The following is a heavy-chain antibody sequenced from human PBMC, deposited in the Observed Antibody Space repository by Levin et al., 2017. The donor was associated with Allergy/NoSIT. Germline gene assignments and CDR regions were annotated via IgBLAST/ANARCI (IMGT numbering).Heavy chain of an antibody. J-gene: IGHJ4*02. CDR2: ISGSGDST. V-gene: IGHV3-23*01. Sequence: GGSLRLSCEASGFTFSSYAMTWVRQAPGKGLEWVSLISGSGDSTKYADPVKGRFTISRDNSKNTLYLQMNGLRAEDTAVYYCARHRYGYNREFDYWGQGTLVTVSS. CDR3: ARHRYGYNREFDY. D-gene: IGHD5-24*01. CDR1: GFTFSSYA.